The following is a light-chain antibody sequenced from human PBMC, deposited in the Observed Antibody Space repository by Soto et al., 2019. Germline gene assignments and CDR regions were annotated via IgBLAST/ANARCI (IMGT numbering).Light chain of an antibody. CDR2: KVS. V-gene: IGKV2-30*01. Sequence: EVVMTQSPLSLPVTLGQPASISCRSSHSLVYSDGSTYLNWFQQRPGQSPRRLICKVSNRDSGVPERFSGSGSDTDFTLKISMVEAEDVGVFYCLKFRHCLWTFGQGTKVEI. J-gene: IGKJ1*01. CDR3: LKFRHCLWT. CDR1: HSLVYSDGSTY.